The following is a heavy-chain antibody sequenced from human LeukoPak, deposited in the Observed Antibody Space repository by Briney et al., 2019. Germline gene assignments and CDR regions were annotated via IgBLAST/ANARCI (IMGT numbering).Heavy chain of an antibody. D-gene: IGHD3-3*01. CDR2: IYYSGST. CDR3: ARVQGTPYYDFWSGFSPLDYYLDY. J-gene: IGHJ4*02. CDR1: GGSISSHY. Sequence: SETLSLTCTVSGGSISSHYWSWIRQPPGKGLEWIGYIYYSGSTSYNPSLKSRVTISVDTSKNQFSLKLSSVTAADTAVYYCARVQGTPYYDFWSGFSPLDYYLDYWGQGTLVTVSS. V-gene: IGHV4-59*11.